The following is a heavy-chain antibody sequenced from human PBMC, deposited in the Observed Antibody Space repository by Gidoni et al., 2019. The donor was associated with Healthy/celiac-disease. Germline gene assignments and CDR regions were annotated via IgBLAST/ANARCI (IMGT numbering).Heavy chain of an antibody. V-gene: IGHV1-24*01. CDR2: ET. J-gene: IGHJ4*02. CDR3: ATDPLPRDYGSGSYLVDY. D-gene: IGHD3-10*01. Sequence: ETIYGQKFQGRVTMTEDTSTDTAYMELSSLRSEDTAVYYCATDPLPRDYGSGSYLVDYWGQGTLVTVSS.